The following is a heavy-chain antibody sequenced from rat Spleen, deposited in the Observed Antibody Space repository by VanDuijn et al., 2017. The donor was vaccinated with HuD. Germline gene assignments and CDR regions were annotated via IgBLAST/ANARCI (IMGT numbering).Heavy chain of an antibody. V-gene: IGHV5-19*01. CDR1: GFTFSASG. J-gene: IGHJ2*01. D-gene: IGHD1-6*01. CDR2: ISPSGDNT. Sequence: EVQLVESGGGLVQPGRSLKLSCAASGFTFSASGMHWIRQAPTKGLEWVASISPSGDNTYYRDSVKGRFTISRDNAKSTLYLQMDSLRSEDTATYYCATYTTSIPIGYWGQGVMVTVSS. CDR3: ATYTTSIPIGY.